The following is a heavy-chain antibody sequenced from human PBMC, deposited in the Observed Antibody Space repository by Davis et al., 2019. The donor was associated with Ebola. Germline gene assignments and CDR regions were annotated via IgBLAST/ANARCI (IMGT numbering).Heavy chain of an antibody. CDR3: ARFDFDLMPNNQEGLLDI. CDR2: INHSGST. CDR1: GWSFGGYY. Sequence: PSETLSLTCAVSGWSFGGYYWNWIRQSPGKGLEWIGEINHSGSTNYNPSLKSRVTISADRSKKQFFLKLTSVTAADAAVYYCARFDFDLMPNNQEGLLDIWGQGTMVTVSS. V-gene: IGHV4-34*01. D-gene: IGHD3-9*01. J-gene: IGHJ3*02.